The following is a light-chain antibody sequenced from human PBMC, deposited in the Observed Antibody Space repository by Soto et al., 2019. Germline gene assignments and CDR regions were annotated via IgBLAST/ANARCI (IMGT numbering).Light chain of an antibody. CDR2: EVS. Sequence: QSALTQPPSASGSPGQPVTISCTGTSSDIGGYNYVSWYQQHPGKAPKLIIFEVSNRPSGISDRFSGFKSANTAYLTISGVQPEDEADYHCSSYTTIKTVVFGGGTKLTVL. CDR1: SSDIGGYNY. CDR3: SSYTTIKTVV. J-gene: IGLJ2*01. V-gene: IGLV2-14*01.